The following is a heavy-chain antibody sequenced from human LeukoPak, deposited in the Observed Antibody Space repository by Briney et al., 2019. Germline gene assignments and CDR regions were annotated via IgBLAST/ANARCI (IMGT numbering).Heavy chain of an antibody. V-gene: IGHV3-74*01. J-gene: IGHJ4*02. CDR1: GFTFSTYW. Sequence: PGGSLRLSCAASGFTFSTYWMNWVRHAPGKGLVWVSRVNNDGSSTSYADSVKGRFTISRDDSKNTLYLQMNSLRAEDTAIYYCASRNTNCKCFDYWGQGTLVTVSS. D-gene: IGHD2-2*01. CDR3: ASRNTNCKCFDY. CDR2: VNNDGSST.